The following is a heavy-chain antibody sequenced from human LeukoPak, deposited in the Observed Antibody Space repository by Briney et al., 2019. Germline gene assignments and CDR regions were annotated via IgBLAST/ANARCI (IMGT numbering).Heavy chain of an antibody. Sequence: EASVKVSCKASGGTCSSYAISWVRQAPGQGLEWMGGIIPILGTANYAQKFQGRVTITADESTSTAYMELSSLRSEDTAVYYCARGGDRCSSTSCLAYNWFDPWGQGTLVTVSS. J-gene: IGHJ5*02. CDR3: ARGGDRCSSTSCLAYNWFDP. D-gene: IGHD2-2*01. CDR1: GGTCSSYA. V-gene: IGHV1-69*01. CDR2: IIPILGTA.